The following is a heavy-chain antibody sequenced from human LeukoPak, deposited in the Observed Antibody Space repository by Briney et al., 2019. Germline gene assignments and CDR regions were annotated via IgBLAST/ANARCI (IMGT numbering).Heavy chain of an antibody. CDR2: ISSSSSYI. V-gene: IGHV3-21*01. CDR3: ARGTGYTSNWYSPEPFDV. CDR1: GFTFSSYS. Sequence: PGGSLRLSCAASGFTFSSYSMNWVRQAPGKGLEWVSSISSSSSYIYYADSVRGRFTISRDNAKNSLYLQMNSLRAEDTAVYFCARGTGYTSNWYSPEPFDVWGQGTMVTVSS. D-gene: IGHD6-13*01. J-gene: IGHJ3*01.